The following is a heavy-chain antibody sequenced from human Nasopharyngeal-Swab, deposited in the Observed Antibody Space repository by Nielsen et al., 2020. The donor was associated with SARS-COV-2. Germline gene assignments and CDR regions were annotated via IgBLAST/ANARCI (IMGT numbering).Heavy chain of an antibody. V-gene: IGHV3-49*04. CDR3: TRDYYDSSGYYGFDY. CDR1: GFTFVDYA. CDR2: IGSKAYGGTT. Sequence: GGSLRLSCTASGFTFVDYAMSWVRQAPGKGLEWVGFIGSKAYGGTTEYAASVKGRFTISRDDSKSIAYLQMNSLKTEDTAVYYCTRDYYDSSGYYGFDYWGQGALVTVSS. J-gene: IGHJ4*02. D-gene: IGHD3-22*01.